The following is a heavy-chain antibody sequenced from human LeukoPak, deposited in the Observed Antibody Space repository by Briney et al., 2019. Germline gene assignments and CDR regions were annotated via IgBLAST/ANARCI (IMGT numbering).Heavy chain of an antibody. V-gene: IGHV3-30*04. CDR3: ARTGTTGTTSDWFDP. CDR1: GFTFSSYA. Sequence: PGGSLRLSCAASGFTFSSYAMHWVRQAPGKGLEWVAVISYDGSNKYYADSVKGRFTISRDNSKNTLYLQMNSLRAEDTAVYYCARTGTTGTTSDWFDPWGQGTLVTVSS. D-gene: IGHD1-1*01. J-gene: IGHJ5*02. CDR2: ISYDGSNK.